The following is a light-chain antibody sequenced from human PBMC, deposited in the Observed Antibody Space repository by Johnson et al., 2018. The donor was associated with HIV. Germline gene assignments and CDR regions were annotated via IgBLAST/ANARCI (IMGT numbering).Light chain of an antibody. V-gene: IGLV1-51*02. CDR3: GTWDSSLTPHYV. J-gene: IGLJ1*01. CDR1: SSNIGNNY. Sequence: QSVLTQPPSVSAAPGQKVTISCSGSSSNIGNNYVSWYQQLPGTAPKLLIYEKNKRPSGIPDRFSASKSGTSATLGITGLQTGDEADDYCGTWDSSLTPHYVFGTGTKVTVL. CDR2: EKN.